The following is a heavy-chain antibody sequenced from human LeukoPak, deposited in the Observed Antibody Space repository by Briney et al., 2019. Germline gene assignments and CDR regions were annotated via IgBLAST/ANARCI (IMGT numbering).Heavy chain of an antibody. CDR2: IIPILGIA. J-gene: IGHJ6*02. CDR3: ASGYCSSTSCYRMDFYYYGMDV. CDR1: GGTFSSYA. Sequence: ASVKVSCKAPGGTFSSYAISWVRQAPGQGLEWMGRIIPILGIANYAQKFQGRVTITADKSTSTAYMELSSLRSEDTAVYYCASGYCSSTSCYRMDFYYYGMDVWGQGTTVTVSS. D-gene: IGHD2-2*02. V-gene: IGHV1-69*04.